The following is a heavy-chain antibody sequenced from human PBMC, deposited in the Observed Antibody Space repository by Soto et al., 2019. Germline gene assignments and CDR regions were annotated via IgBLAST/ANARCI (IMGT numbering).Heavy chain of an antibody. CDR1: GGSISSYY. D-gene: IGHD5-12*01. V-gene: IGHV4-59*01. Sequence: SETLSLTCTVSGGSISSYYWSWIRQPPGKGLEWIGYIYYSGSTNYNPSLKSRVTISVDTSKNQFSLKLSSVTAADTAVYYCARAYGGYADYWGQGTLVTVAS. J-gene: IGHJ4*02. CDR2: IYYSGST. CDR3: ARAYGGYADY.